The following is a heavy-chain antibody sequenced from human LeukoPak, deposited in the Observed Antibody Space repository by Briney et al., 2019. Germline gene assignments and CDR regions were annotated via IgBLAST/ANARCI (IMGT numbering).Heavy chain of an antibody. D-gene: IGHD1-26*01. Sequence: SETLSLTCTVSGGSISSYYWSWIRQPPGKGLEWIGYIYYSGSTNYNPSLKSRVTISVDTSKNQFSLRLSSVTAADTAVYYCASLVPPDSGSYDIRGQGTMVTVSS. J-gene: IGHJ3*02. CDR2: IYYSGST. V-gene: IGHV4-59*01. CDR1: GGSISSYY. CDR3: ASLVPPDSGSYDI.